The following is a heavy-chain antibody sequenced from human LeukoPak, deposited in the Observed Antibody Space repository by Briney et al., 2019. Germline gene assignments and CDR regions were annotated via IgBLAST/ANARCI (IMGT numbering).Heavy chain of an antibody. J-gene: IGHJ4*02. Sequence: GASLQISCKGSGSSFTSYWIGWVRPLPGKGLEWMGIIYPGDSDTRYSPSFQGQVTISADKSNSTAYLQWSSLKAADTAMYYCARRGVRWSFYYFDYWGQGTLVTVSS. CDR3: ARRGVRWSFYYFDY. V-gene: IGHV5-51*01. CDR1: GSSFTSYW. CDR2: IYPGDSDT. D-gene: IGHD4-23*01.